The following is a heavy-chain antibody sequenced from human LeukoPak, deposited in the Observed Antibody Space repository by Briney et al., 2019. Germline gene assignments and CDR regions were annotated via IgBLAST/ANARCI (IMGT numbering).Heavy chain of an antibody. J-gene: IGHJ4*02. CDR3: ARNFPGVGCSGGSCYDY. V-gene: IGHV4-39*07. CDR1: GGSISSSSYY. D-gene: IGHD2-15*01. CDR2: IYYSGTT. Sequence: SETLSLTCTVSGGSISSSSYYWGWIRQPPGKGLEWIGIIYYSGTTYYNPSLKSRVTISIDTSKNQFSLKLTSVTAADTAVYFCARNFPGVGCSGGSCYDYWGQGTLVTVSS.